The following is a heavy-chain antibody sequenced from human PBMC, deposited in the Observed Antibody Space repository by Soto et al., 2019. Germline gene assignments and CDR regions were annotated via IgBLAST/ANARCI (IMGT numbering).Heavy chain of an antibody. CDR1: GGSISSSIYY. CDR3: ARDLSSSSPGDY. CDR2: IYYSGST. Sequence: SETLSLTCPVPGGSISSSIYYLGWIRQPPGKGLEWIGSIYYSGSTYYNPSLKSRVTISVDTSKNQFSLKLSSVTAADTAVYYCARDLSSSSPGDYWGQGTLVTVSS. J-gene: IGHJ4*02. D-gene: IGHD6-6*01. V-gene: IGHV4-39*01.